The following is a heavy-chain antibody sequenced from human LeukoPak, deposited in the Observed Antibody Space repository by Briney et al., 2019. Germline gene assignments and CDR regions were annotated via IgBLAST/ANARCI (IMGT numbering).Heavy chain of an antibody. CDR3: AKSYYYGSGDYSLTAFDI. D-gene: IGHD3-10*01. J-gene: IGHJ3*02. CDR2: ISDSAGTT. V-gene: IGHV3-23*01. CDR1: GFTFSRYD. Sequence: HTGGSLRLSCTASGFTFSRYDMSWVRQAPGKGLEWVSGISDSAGTTYYADSVKGRFSISRDNSKNTLNLQMNSLRAEDTAVYYCAKSYYYGSGDYSLTAFDIWGQGTMVTVSS.